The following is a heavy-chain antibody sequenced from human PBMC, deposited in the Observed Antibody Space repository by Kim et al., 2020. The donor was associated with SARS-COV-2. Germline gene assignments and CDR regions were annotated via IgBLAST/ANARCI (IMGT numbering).Heavy chain of an antibody. D-gene: IGHD1-1*01. Sequence: NYTSSLRGRVAISVDTSKNQFSLNLTSVTAADTAVYYWARDRGPRNSPYDYWGQGILVTVSS. V-gene: IGHV4-34*09. CDR3: ARDRGPRNSPYDY. J-gene: IGHJ4*02.